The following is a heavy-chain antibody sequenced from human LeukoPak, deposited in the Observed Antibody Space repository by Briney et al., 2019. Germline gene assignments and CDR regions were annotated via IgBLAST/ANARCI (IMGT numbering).Heavy chain of an antibody. CDR1: GGSISSGSYY. J-gene: IGHJ6*03. V-gene: IGHV4-61*02. CDR2: IYTSGST. D-gene: IGHD3-22*01. CDR3: ARRRGAHYDSSGLSMDV. Sequence: SETPSLTCTVSGGSISSGSYYWSWIRQPAGKGLEWIGRIYTSGSTNYNPSLKSRVTISVDTSKNQFSLKLSSVTAADTAVYYCARRRGAHYDSSGLSMDVWGKGTTVTVSS.